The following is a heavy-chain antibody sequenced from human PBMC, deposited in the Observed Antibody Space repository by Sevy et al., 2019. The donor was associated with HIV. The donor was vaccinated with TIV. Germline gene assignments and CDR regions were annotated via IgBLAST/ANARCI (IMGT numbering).Heavy chain of an antibody. D-gene: IGHD5-12*01. CDR3: AREGGYTDQGMDV. J-gene: IGHJ6*02. CDR2: ISSDSSRI. Sequence: GGSLRLSCAASGFTFSYSGMHWVRQAPGKGVEWVSYISSDSSRIYYADSVKGRLTISRDNAKNSLYVQMNRLRAEDTAVYYCAREGGYTDQGMDVWGQGTTVTVSS. CDR1: GFTFSYSG. V-gene: IGHV3-48*01.